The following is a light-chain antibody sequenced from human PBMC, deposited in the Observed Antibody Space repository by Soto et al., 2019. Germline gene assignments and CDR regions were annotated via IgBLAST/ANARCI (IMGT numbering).Light chain of an antibody. CDR2: GAS. V-gene: IGKV3-20*01. J-gene: IGKJ5*01. Sequence: EIVLTQSPGTLSLSPGERATLSCRARQSVRSSYLAWYQQKPGQAPRLLIYGASSRASGIPDRFSGSGSGTHFTLTISRLELEDFAVYYCQQYGSSPPLTFGQGTRLEIK. CDR1: QSVRSSY. CDR3: QQYGSSPPLT.